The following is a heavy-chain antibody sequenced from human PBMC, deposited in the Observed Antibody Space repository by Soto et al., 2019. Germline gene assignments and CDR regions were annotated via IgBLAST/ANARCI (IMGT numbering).Heavy chain of an antibody. CDR2: FDPEDGET. CDR3: ATAYPVAGHPTQALQLFDY. Sequence: ASVKVSCKVSGYTLTELSMHWVRQAPGKGLEWMGGFDPEDGETIYAQKFQGRVTMTEDTSTDTAYMELSSLRSEDTAVYYCATAYPVAGHPTQALQLFDYWGQGTLVTVSS. CDR1: GYTLTELS. D-gene: IGHD6-19*01. V-gene: IGHV1-24*01. J-gene: IGHJ4*02.